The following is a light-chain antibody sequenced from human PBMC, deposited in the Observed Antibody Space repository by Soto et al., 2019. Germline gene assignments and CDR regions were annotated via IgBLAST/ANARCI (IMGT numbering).Light chain of an antibody. CDR2: GAS. CDR3: QQYDNWPPYT. CDR1: QTVSSN. V-gene: IGKV3-15*01. Sequence: EVVMTQSPATLSVSPGERATLSCRASQTVSSNLAWYQQKPGQAPRLLIYGASTRATGVPARFSGSGSGTEFTLTITGLQSEDFAVYYCQQYDNWPPYTFGQGTKLEIE. J-gene: IGKJ2*01.